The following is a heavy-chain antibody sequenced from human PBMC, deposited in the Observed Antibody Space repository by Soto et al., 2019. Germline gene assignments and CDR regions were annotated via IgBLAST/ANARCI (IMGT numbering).Heavy chain of an antibody. CDR3: ARDLWDWGGWRPILY. J-gene: IGHJ4*02. CDR1: GFTFSSYG. CDR2: IWYDESNK. V-gene: IGHV3-33*01. D-gene: IGHD3-16*01. Sequence: QVQLVESGGGVVQPGKSLRLSCVVSGFTFSSYGMNWVRQAPGKGLEWVAVIWYDESNKYYADSVKGRFTISRDNSKNTLYLQMNSLRAEDTAVYYCARDLWDWGGWRPILYWGQGTLVTVSS.